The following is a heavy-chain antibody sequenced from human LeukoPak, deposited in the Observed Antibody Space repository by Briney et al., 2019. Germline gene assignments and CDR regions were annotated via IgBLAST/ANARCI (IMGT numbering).Heavy chain of an antibody. CDR3: RGYYYDSSGYYLTDY. J-gene: IGHJ4*02. D-gene: IGHD3-22*01. CDR2: ISGTGGST. CDR1: GFTFSSYA. Sequence: GGSLRLSCEVAGFTFSSYAMNWVRQAPGKGLEWVSGISGTGGSTYYADSVKGRFTISRDNSKNTLYLQMNSLRAEDTAVYYCRGYYYDSSGYYLTDYWGQGTLVTVSS. V-gene: IGHV3-23*01.